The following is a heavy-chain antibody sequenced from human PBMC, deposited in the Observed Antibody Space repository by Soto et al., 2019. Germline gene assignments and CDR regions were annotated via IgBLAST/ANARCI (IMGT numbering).Heavy chain of an antibody. CDR1: GFTFSSYS. CDR2: ISSSSSYI. J-gene: IGHJ1*01. D-gene: IGHD2-15*01. Sequence: EVQLVESGGGLVKPGGSLRLSCAASGFTFSSYSMNWVRQAPGKGLEWVSSISSSSSYIYYADSVKGRFTISRDNAKNSLYLQMNSLRAEDTAVYYCAAEKGYCSGGSCYTEYFQHWGQGTLVTVSS. V-gene: IGHV3-21*01. CDR3: AAEKGYCSGGSCYTEYFQH.